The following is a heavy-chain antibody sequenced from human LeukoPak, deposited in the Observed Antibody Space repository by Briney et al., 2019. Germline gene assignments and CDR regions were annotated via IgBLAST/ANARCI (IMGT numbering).Heavy chain of an antibody. CDR2: IRADGSNT. V-gene: IGHV3-30*02. D-gene: IGHD2-2*01. CDR3: DCSSATCYAAGDY. Sequence: PGRSLRLSCAASGFTFSRYAMHWVRQAPGKGLEWVAFIRADGSNTKYADSVKGRFTISRDNTKNTLYLQMNSLRPEDTATYYCDCSSATCYAAGDYWGQGTLVTVSS. J-gene: IGHJ4*02. CDR1: GFTFSRYA.